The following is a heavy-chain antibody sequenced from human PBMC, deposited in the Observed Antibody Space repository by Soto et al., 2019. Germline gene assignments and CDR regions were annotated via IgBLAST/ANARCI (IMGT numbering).Heavy chain of an antibody. CDR2: ISGSGGST. CDR3: AKDYYDSSGYYYYYYGMDV. V-gene: IGHV3-23*01. J-gene: IGHJ6*02. Sequence: QSGGSLRLSCAASGFTFSSYAMSWVRQAPGKGLEWVSAISGSGGSTYYADSVKGRFTISRDNSKNTLYLQMNSLRAEDTAVYYCAKDYYDSSGYYYYYYGMDVWGQGTTVTVSS. CDR1: GFTFSSYA. D-gene: IGHD3-22*01.